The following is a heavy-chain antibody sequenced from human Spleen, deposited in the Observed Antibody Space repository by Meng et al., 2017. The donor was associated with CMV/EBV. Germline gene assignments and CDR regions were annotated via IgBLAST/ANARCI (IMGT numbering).Heavy chain of an antibody. V-gene: IGHV3-49*04. J-gene: IGHJ4*02. CDR3: TRAWGCDRGC. CDR2: IRSRTYGGTT. Sequence: GGSLRLSCTTSGFTFGDYTMSWVRQAPGKGLEWIGFIRSRTYGGTTEYAASVKGRFTISRDDSKSIAYLQMNNLKIEDTAMYYCTRAWGCDRGCWGQGTLVTVSS. D-gene: IGHD2-8*02. CDR1: GFTFGDYT.